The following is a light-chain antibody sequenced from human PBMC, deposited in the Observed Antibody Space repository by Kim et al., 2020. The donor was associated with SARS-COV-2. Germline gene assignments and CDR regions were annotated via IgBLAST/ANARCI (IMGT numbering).Light chain of an antibody. J-gene: IGKJ4*01. CDR2: DAS. CDR1: QSVSSN. V-gene: IGKV3-15*01. CDR3: QQYSNWPPLT. Sequence: SPGERATPSCRASQSVSSNLAWYQQKPGQAPRLLIYDASTRATGIPVRFSGSGSGTEFTLTISSLQSEDFAVYFCQQYSNWPPLTFGGGTKVEIK.